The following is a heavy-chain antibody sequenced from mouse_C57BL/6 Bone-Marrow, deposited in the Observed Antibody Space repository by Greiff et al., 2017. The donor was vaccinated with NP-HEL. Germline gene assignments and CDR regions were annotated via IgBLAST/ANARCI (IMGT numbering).Heavy chain of an antibody. J-gene: IGHJ2*01. CDR3: TRAVLYYFNY. Sequence: DVKLVESGGGLVKPGGSLKLSCAASGFTFSSYAMSWVRQTPEKRLEWVATISDGGSYTYYPDNVKGRFTISRDNAKNNLYLQMSHLKSEDTAMCSSTRAVLYYFNYWGQGTTLTVSS. CDR1: GFTFSSYA. V-gene: IGHV5-4*03. CDR2: ISDGGSYT.